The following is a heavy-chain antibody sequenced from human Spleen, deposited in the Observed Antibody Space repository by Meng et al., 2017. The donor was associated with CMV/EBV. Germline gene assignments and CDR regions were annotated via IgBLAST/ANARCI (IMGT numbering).Heavy chain of an antibody. CDR2: ISTTSTYI. V-gene: IGHV3-21*01. Sequence: GESLKISCAASGFTFSAYSINWVRQAPGKGLEWVSSISTTSTYIYYADSVKGRFTISRDNSKNTLYLQMNSLRAEDTAVYYCARSSYCGTDCYDRIFWGQGTLVTVSS. CDR3: ARSSYCGTDCYDRIF. CDR1: GFTFSAYS. J-gene: IGHJ4*02. D-gene: IGHD2-21*01.